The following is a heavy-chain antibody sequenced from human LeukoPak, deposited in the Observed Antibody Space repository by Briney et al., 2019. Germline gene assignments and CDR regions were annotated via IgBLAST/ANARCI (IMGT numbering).Heavy chain of an antibody. Sequence: ASVKVSCKASGYTFTTFGISWVRQAPGQGLVWMGWISAYTGNTYYAPKFQGRLTITTDPSTTTGHMELTSLRSDDTAVYYCTRVASTTCDCPDYFDFWGQGTRVTVSS. CDR3: TRVASTTCDCPDYFDF. V-gene: IGHV1-18*01. J-gene: IGHJ4*02. CDR1: GYTFTTFG. D-gene: IGHD2-2*01. CDR2: ISAYTGNT.